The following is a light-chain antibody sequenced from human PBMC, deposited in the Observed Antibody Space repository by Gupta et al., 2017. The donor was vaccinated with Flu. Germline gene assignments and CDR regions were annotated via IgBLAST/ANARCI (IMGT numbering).Light chain of an antibody. CDR3: QQVHNLPCT. Sequence: IQLTQSPSSLSASVRGKVSISCQASPQLTKNLNWFQQKAGRTPTLLIYHSSKLQSGVPSRFSGSGSWTMFTLTLNNVQPEDVASYCCQQVHNLPCTFGQGTILDIK. CDR1: PQLTKN. J-gene: IGKJ2*01. V-gene: IGKV1-33*01. CDR2: HSS.